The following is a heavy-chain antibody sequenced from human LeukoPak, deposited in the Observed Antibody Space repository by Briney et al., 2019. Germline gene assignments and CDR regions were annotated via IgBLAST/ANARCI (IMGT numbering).Heavy chain of an antibody. CDR3: ARDSVYYDGSGYYSNYYYYMDV. D-gene: IGHD3-22*01. Sequence: SETLSLTRSVSGGSINSYHWSWIRQPAGKGLEWIGRMYTSGNTNYNPSLKSRITMSVDTSKNQFSLKLSSVTAADTAVYYCARDSVYYDGSGYYSNYYYYMDVWGKGTTVTVSS. V-gene: IGHV4-4*07. CDR1: GGSINSYH. CDR2: MYTSGNT. J-gene: IGHJ6*03.